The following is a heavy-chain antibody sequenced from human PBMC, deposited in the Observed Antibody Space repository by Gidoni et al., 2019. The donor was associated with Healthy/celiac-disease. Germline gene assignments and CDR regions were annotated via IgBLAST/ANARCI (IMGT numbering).Heavy chain of an antibody. CDR3: AREGGIIVVVPAAMYYGMDV. CDR2: ISYDGSNK. J-gene: IGHJ6*02. CDR1: GFTFSSYA. D-gene: IGHD2-2*01. V-gene: IGHV3-30-3*01. Sequence: QVQLVESGGGVVQPGRSLSLSCAASGFTFSSYAMPWVRQAPGKGLEWVAVISYDGSNKYYADSVKGRFTISRDNSKTTLYLQMNSLRAEDTAVYYCAREGGIIVVVPAAMYYGMDVWGQGTTVTVSS.